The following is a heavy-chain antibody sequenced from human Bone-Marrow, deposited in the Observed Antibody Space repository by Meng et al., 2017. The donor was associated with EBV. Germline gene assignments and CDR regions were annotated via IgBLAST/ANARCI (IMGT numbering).Heavy chain of an antibody. D-gene: IGHD2-15*01. J-gene: IGHJ4*02. Sequence: QLQLQESGPGLVKPSETLSLPCSVSGGSISSSSYYWGWIRQPPGKGLEWIGSIYYSGSTYYNPSLKSRVTISVDTSKNQFSLKLSSVTAADTAVYYCARVVAAIDYWGQGTLVTVSS. CDR1: GGSISSSSYY. CDR2: IYYSGST. CDR3: ARVVAAIDY. V-gene: IGHV4-39*07.